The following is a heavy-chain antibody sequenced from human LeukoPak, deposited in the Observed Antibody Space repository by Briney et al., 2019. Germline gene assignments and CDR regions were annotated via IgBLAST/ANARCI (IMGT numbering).Heavy chain of an antibody. J-gene: IGHJ4*02. CDR2: MYYSGGT. V-gene: IGHV4-59*01. D-gene: IGHD7-27*01. CDR1: GASISGYY. Sequence: PSETLALTCRVSGASISGYYWSWIRQPPGKGLEWIGHMYYSGGTTYNPSPKSRVSISLDTSTKHFSLKLSSVTAADTAVYYCAGTGLFFDYWGQGTLVTVSS. CDR3: AGTGLFFDY.